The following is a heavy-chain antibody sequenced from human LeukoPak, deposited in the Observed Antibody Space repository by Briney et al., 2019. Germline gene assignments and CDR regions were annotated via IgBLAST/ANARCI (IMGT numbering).Heavy chain of an antibody. CDR2: IYSGGST. D-gene: IGHD3-10*01. CDR3: AKYYYGSGSPNWFDP. V-gene: IGHV3-53*01. J-gene: IGHJ5*02. Sequence: GGSLRLSCAASGFTVSSNYMSWVRQAPGKGLEWVSVIYSGGSTYYADSVKGRFTISRDNSKNTLYLQMNSLRAEDTAVYYCAKYYYGSGSPNWFDPWGQGTLVTVSS. CDR1: GFTVSSNY.